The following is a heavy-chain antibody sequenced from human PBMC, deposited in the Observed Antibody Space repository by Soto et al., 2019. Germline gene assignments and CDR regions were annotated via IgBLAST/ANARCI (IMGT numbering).Heavy chain of an antibody. V-gene: IGHV3-7*01. J-gene: IGHJ6*02. CDR1: GFNFSSYW. D-gene: IGHD4-17*01. Sequence: GGSLRLSCEGTGFNFSSYWMHWVRQAPGKGLEWVANTKRDASETYYADSVKGRFTISRDNTKNSPYLQMNSLRVEDTAVYYCARPPVKGIHVWGQGTTVTVSS. CDR2: TKRDASET. CDR3: ARPPVKGIHV.